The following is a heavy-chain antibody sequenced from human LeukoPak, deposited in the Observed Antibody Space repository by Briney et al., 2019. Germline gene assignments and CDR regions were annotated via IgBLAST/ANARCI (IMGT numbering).Heavy chain of an antibody. J-gene: IGHJ4*02. CDR2: IDPSSGGT. V-gene: IGHV1-2*02. Sequence: ASVKVSCKASGYTFTGHYVHWVRQAPGQGLEWMGWIDPSSGGTNSAQNFQGRVTMARDTSITTVYMELSSLTSDDTAIYFCARDRIAPAGSIIDYWGQGTLVTVSS. D-gene: IGHD6-13*01. CDR3: ARDRIAPAGSIIDY. CDR1: GYTFTGHY.